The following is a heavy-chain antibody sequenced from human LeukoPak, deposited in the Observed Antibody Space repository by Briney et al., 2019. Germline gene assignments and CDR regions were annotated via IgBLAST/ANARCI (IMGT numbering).Heavy chain of an antibody. Sequence: GGSLRLSCAASGFIFSSYAMHWVRQAPGKGLEWVAVISYDGSNEYYEDSVKGRFTISRHNSRNTLYLQINSLRAEDTAVYYCAKDWARYYYDSSGGYWGQGTLVTVSS. CDR3: AKDWARYYYDSSGGY. CDR2: ISYDGSNE. CDR1: GFIFSSYA. D-gene: IGHD3-22*01. J-gene: IGHJ4*02. V-gene: IGHV3-30*04.